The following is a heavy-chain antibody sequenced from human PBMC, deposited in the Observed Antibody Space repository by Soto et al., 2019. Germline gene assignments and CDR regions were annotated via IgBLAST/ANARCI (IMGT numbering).Heavy chain of an antibody. CDR3: ARRVAGPVDAFDI. D-gene: IGHD6-19*01. CDR1: GYTFTGYY. J-gene: IGHJ3*02. V-gene: IGHV1-2*04. Sequence: ASVKVSCKASGYTFTGYYMHWVRQAPGQGLEWMGWINPNSGGTNYAQKFQGWVTMTRDTSISTAYMELSRLRSDDTAVYYCARRVAGPVDAFDIWGQGTMVTVSS. CDR2: INPNSGGT.